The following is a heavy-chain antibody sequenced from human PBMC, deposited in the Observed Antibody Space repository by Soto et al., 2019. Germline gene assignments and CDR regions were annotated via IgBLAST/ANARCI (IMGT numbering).Heavy chain of an antibody. CDR2: GSYSGTT. CDR1: GVSVSSGSFY. V-gene: IGHV4-61*01. CDR3: ARGATVTQYDY. D-gene: IGHD4-17*01. J-gene: IGHJ4*02. Sequence: SETLSLTCTVSGVSVSSGSFYWAWIRQPPGKGLEWIGFGSYSGTTNYKPSLKSRVTISVDTSRSQISLKVSSLTAADTAVYYCARGATVTQYDYWGQGTLVTVSS.